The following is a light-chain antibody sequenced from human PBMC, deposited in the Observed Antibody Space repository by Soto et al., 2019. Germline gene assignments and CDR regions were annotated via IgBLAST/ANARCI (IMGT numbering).Light chain of an antibody. CDR1: QSVSSSS. CDR2: AAS. CDR3: QQYGSSPSMYT. Sequence: EIVLTQSPRTLSLSPGERATLSCRASQSVSSSSLAWYQQKPGQAPRLLIYAASSRATGIPDRFSGSGSGTDFTLTISRLEPEDFAVYYCQQYGSSPSMYTFGQGTKLEIK. V-gene: IGKV3-20*01. J-gene: IGKJ2*01.